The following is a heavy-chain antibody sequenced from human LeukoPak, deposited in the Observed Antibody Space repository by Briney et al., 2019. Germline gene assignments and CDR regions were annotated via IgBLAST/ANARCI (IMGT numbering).Heavy chain of an antibody. CDR1: GFTFSSYG. Sequence: GGSLRLSCAASGFTFSSYGMHWVRQAPGKGLEWVAVIWYDGSNKYYADSVKGRFTISRDNSKNMLYLQMNSLRAEDTAVYYCAGGEYDFWSGYYVGGLYWGQGTLVTVSS. D-gene: IGHD3-3*01. CDR2: IWYDGSNK. CDR3: AGGEYDFWSGYYVGGLY. V-gene: IGHV3-33*01. J-gene: IGHJ4*02.